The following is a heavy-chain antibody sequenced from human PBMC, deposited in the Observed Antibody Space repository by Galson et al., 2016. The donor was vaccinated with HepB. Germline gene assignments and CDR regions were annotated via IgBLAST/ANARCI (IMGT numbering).Heavy chain of an antibody. D-gene: IGHD2-2*01. Sequence: ETLSLTCTVSGGSISDSNYYWAWIRQPPGKGLEWIGTFVYGGSGSHNPSLQSRVAMSVATSMSQLSLTLTSVTAADTAVYYCARREAFGCGSTSCFRFDPWGQGTRVTVSS. V-gene: IGHV4-39*01. CDR1: GGSISDSNYY. J-gene: IGHJ5*02. CDR3: ARREAFGCGSTSCFRFDP. CDR2: FVYGGSG.